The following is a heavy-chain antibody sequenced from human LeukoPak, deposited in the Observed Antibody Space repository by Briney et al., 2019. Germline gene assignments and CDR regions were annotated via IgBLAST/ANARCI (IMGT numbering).Heavy chain of an antibody. V-gene: IGHV3-23*01. J-gene: IGHJ4*02. D-gene: IGHD3-22*01. CDR3: AKDRAYYSDSSGYYLVRAYDY. CDR2: ISGSGDYT. CDR1: GFTFSSHG. Sequence: GGTLRLSCAASGFTFSSHGMSWVRQAPGKGLEWVSTISGSGDYTYYADSVKGRFTISRDNSKNTLYLQMNSLRAEDPAVYYCAKDRAYYSDSSGYYLVRAYDYWGQGTLVTVSS.